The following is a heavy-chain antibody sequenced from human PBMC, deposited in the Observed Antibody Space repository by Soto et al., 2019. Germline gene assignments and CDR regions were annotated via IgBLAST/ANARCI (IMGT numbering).Heavy chain of an antibody. D-gene: IGHD3-9*01. V-gene: IGHV4-4*02. Sequence: QVQLQESGPGLEKPSGTLSLTCAVSGGSIINNRWWTWVRQATGKELEWIGEIHDRGSTNYNLSLKSRATVSIDRSKTQFSLEMRAVTAADSAVYYCAGQWATGYGAFDPWGQGTLVTVSS. CDR3: AGQWATGYGAFDP. CDR1: GGSIINNRW. J-gene: IGHJ5*02. CDR2: IHDRGST.